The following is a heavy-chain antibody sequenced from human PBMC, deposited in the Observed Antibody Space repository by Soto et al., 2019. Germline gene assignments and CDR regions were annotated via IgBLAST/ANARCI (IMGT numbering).Heavy chain of an antibody. Sequence: QVQLVQSGAEVKKPGSSVKVSCKASGGTFSNYAFSWVRQVPGQGLEWMGGIIPIFETTNYAQKFQGRVTITADESTSTTYMELSSLSSEDTALFFCARDMIPAAISYRYYAMDVWGQGATVTVSS. V-gene: IGHV1-69*01. CDR1: GGTFSNYA. CDR2: IIPIFETT. D-gene: IGHD2-2*01. CDR3: ARDMIPAAISYRYYAMDV. J-gene: IGHJ6*02.